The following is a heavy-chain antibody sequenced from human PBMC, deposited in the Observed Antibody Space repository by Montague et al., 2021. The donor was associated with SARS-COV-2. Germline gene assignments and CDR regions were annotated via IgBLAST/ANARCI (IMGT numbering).Heavy chain of an antibody. V-gene: IGHV4-39*01. CDR3: VLGRSGSFNPLDS. CDR1: DDSISSSSYY. D-gene: IGHD3-3*01. J-gene: IGHJ4*02. CDR2: IYYSGST. Sequence: SETLSLTCTVSDDSISSSSYYCAWIRQPPEKGLEWIGSIYYSGSTYYNPSLKSRVTISVDTSKKQFSLNLSSVTAADTALFYCVLGRSGSFNPLDSWGQGTLVTVSS.